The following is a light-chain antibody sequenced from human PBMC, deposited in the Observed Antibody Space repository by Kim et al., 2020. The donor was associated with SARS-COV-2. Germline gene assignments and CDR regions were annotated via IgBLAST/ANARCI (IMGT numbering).Light chain of an antibody. CDR3: QQSHGIPNT. V-gene: IGKV1-39*01. J-gene: IGKJ2*01. Sequence: DIQMTQSPSSLSASVGDRVTITCRASRTISTYLNWYQQKSGKAPQLLIFAASSLQSGVPSRFSGSRSGTEFTLTISSLQPEDFATYYCQQSHGIPNTLGQGTKLE. CDR1: RTISTY. CDR2: AAS.